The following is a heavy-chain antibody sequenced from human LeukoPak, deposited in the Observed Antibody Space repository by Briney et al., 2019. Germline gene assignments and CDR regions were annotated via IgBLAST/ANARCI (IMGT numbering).Heavy chain of an antibody. V-gene: IGHV1-18*01. Sequence: GASVKVSCKASGYTLTSYGISWVRQAPGQGLEWVGWISVYNGNTIYAEKLQGRVSMTTDTSTNTAYMELRSLRSDDTAVYYCARGRSSGHLNPIDYWGQGTLVTVSS. CDR3: ARGRSSGHLNPIDY. J-gene: IGHJ4*02. CDR1: GYTLTSYG. CDR2: ISVYNGNT. D-gene: IGHD3-22*01.